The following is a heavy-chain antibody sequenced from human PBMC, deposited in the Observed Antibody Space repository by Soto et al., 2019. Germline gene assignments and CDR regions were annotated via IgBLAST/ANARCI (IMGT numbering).Heavy chain of an antibody. Sequence: VQLVESGGGLVQPGGSLRLSCAASGFTFSSYSMNWVRQAPGKGLEWASYISSSSSTIYYADSVKGRFTISRDNAKNSLYLQMNSLRAEDTAVYYCARGQIPDYDYIWGSFRDAFDIWGQGTMVTVSS. D-gene: IGHD3-16*01. CDR2: ISSSSSTI. J-gene: IGHJ3*02. CDR1: GFTFSSYS. CDR3: ARGQIPDYDYIWGSFRDAFDI. V-gene: IGHV3-48*01.